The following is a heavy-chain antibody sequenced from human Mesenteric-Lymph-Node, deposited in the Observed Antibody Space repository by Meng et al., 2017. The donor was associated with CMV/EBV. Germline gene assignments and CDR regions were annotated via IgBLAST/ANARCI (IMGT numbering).Heavy chain of an antibody. CDR2: IYYSGST. J-gene: IGHJ4*02. V-gene: IGHV4-59*12. CDR3: VRDSERGTDY. CDR1: GGSISSYY. Sequence: SETLSLTCTVSGGSISSYYWSWIRQLPGKGLEWIGYIYYSGSTNYNPSLKSRVTISVDTSKNQFSLQLSSVTAADTAIYYCVRDSERGTDYWGQGTLVTVSS. D-gene: IGHD1-1*01.